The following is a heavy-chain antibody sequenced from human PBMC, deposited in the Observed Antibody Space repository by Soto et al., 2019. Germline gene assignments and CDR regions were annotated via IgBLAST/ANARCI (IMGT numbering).Heavy chain of an antibody. V-gene: IGHV4-59*01. CDR1: GDSLTRNY. CDR2: IHNGRTT. CDR3: ASTLSGGFDY. Sequence: QVQLQESGPGLVKPSETLSLTCTVSGDSLTRNYWSWIRQSPGKGLEWLAFIHNGRTTNYNPSLVGRVSISVDTSKRQLSLNLTSVTAADTAVYYCASTLSGGFDYWGQGTLVTVSS. J-gene: IGHJ4*02.